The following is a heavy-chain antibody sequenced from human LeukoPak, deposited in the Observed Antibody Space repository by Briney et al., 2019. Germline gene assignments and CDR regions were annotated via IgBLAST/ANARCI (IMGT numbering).Heavy chain of an antibody. D-gene: IGHD6-19*01. CDR3: TRAPPYASGWSKGVLDC. J-gene: IGHJ4*02. Sequence: SETLSLTCAVSGDSISNDNWWSWVRQPPGKGLEWIGEIYHSGSTNYNPSLQSRVTISVDKSKNQFSLKVSSVTAADTAMYYCTRAPPYASGWSKGVLDCWGQGTLVTVSS. V-gene: IGHV4-4*02. CDR2: IYHSGST. CDR1: GDSISNDNW.